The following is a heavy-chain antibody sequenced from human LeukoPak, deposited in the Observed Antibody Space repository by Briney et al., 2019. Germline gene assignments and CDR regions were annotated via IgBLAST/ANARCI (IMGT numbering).Heavy chain of an antibody. J-gene: IGHJ6*02. CDR1: GFTFSSYA. Sequence: GGSLRLSCAASGFTFSSYAMSWVRQAPGKGLEWVSAISGSGGSTYYADSVKGRFTISRDNSKNTLYLQMNSLRAEDTAVYYCAKGRGYYDFSGMDVWGQGTTVTVSS. V-gene: IGHV3-23*01. D-gene: IGHD3-10*01. CDR2: ISGSGGST. CDR3: AKGRGYYDFSGMDV.